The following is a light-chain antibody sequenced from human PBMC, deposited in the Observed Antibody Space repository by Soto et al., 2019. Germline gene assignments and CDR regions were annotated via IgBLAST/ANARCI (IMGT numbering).Light chain of an antibody. CDR3: QKFNTAPLT. J-gene: IGKJ5*01. CDR1: QDISVY. Sequence: DIQMTQSPSSLSASVGDRVTITCRASQDISVYLAWYQQKPGKVPKLLIYSASTLQSGDPSRFSGSGSGTDFTLTISSLKPEDVATYYCQKFNTAPLTFGQGTRLEIK. CDR2: SAS. V-gene: IGKV1-27*01.